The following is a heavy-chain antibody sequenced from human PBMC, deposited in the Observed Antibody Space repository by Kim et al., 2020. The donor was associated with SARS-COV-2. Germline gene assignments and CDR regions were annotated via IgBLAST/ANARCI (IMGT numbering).Heavy chain of an antibody. V-gene: IGHV3-30-3*01. CDR1: GFTFSNCG. D-gene: IGHD3-10*01. Sequence: GGSLRLSCAASGFTFSNCGMHWVRQAPGKGLEWVAVISYDGSNKNYADSVKGRFTISRDNSKKTLYLQMNSLRAEDTALYYCERDPWSRLRGVTYSYYGMDVWGQGATVTVSS. CDR3: ERDPWSRLRGVTYSYYGMDV. CDR2: ISYDGSNK. J-gene: IGHJ6*02.